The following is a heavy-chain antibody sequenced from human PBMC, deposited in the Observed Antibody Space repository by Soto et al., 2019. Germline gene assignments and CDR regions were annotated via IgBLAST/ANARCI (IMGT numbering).Heavy chain of an antibody. D-gene: IGHD4-4*01. J-gene: IGHJ4*02. CDR3: AKAFDYNYGGSGGHNDY. V-gene: IGHV3-23*01. CDR1: GFTFSSYA. CDR2: ISGGSEST. Sequence: EVQLLESGGGLVQPGGSLRLSCAASGFTFSSYAMSWVRQAPGKGLAWVSAISGGSESTYFADSVKGRFSISRDNSRNTLFLPMNSLGAEDTALYYCAKAFDYNYGGSGGHNDYWGQGTLVAVSS.